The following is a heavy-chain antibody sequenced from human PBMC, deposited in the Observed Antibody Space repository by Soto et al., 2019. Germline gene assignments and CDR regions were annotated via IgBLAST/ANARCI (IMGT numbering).Heavy chain of an antibody. J-gene: IGHJ4*02. D-gene: IGHD3-10*01. V-gene: IGHV2-70*01. CDR2: IDWDDHK. CDR1: GFSLTTHGMC. Sequence: SGTTLVNPTQTLTLTCTFSGFSLTTHGMCVSWIRQPPGKALEWLALIDWDDHKFYGTSLKTRLTIFKDISRNQVILTMTNVDPVDTATYFCARTLGHYYGSGTYYKEFDNGGRGNRVTV. CDR3: ARTLGHYYGSGTYYKEFDN.